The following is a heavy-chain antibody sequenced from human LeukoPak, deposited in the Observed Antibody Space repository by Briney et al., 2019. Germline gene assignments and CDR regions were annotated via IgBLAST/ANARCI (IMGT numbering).Heavy chain of an antibody. D-gene: IGHD3-16*01. V-gene: IGHV4-59*01. CDR1: GGSISSYY. CDR2: IYYSGST. J-gene: IGHJ5*02. CDR3: VRGILGFDP. Sequence: SETLSLTCTVSGGSISSYYWSWIRQPPGRGLEWIGYIYYSGSTNYNPSLESRVTISVDTSQNQLSLKLTSVTAADTAVYCCVRGILGFDPWGQGTLVTVSS.